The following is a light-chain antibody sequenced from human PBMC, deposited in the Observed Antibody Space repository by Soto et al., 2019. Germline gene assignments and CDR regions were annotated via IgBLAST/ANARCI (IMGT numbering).Light chain of an antibody. CDR1: QSVNSNF. Sequence: EIVMTQSPATLSVSPGERATLSCRASQSVNSNFLAWYQLKPGQAPRLLIYHTSSRATGIPDRFSGSGSGTDFTLTIRRLEPEDFAVYFCQQYGASPTFGPGTKVDIK. CDR3: QQYGASPT. CDR2: HTS. J-gene: IGKJ3*01. V-gene: IGKV3-20*01.